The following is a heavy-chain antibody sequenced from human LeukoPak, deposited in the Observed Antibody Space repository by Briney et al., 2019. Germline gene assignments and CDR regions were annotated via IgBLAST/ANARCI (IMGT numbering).Heavy chain of an antibody. Sequence: GGSLRLSCAASGFTFSSYGMHWVRQAPGKGLEWVAFTRYDGSNKYYADSVKGRFTISRDNSKNTLYLQMNSLRAEDTAVYYCAKDLIAVAGPTGDYWGQGTLVTVSS. CDR3: AKDLIAVAGPTGDY. CDR1: GFTFSSYG. J-gene: IGHJ4*02. V-gene: IGHV3-30*02. D-gene: IGHD6-19*01. CDR2: TRYDGSNK.